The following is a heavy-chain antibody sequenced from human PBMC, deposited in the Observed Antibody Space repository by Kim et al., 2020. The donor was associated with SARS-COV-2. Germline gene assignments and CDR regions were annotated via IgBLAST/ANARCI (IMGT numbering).Heavy chain of an antibody. V-gene: IGHV1-3*01. Sequence: ASVKVSCKASGFSFITYAIFWVRQAPGQGLEWMGWVNAASGNTKSSEKFRDRVTITRDTSASTAYMELSSLTPEDTAVYYCAREHDSLILYGLDIWGQGTTVTVSS. CDR3: AREHDSLILYGLDI. J-gene: IGHJ6*02. D-gene: IGHD2-15*01. CDR1: GFSFITYA. CDR2: VNAASGNT.